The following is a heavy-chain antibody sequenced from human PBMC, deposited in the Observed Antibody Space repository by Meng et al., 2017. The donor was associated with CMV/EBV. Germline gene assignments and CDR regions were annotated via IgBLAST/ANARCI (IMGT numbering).Heavy chain of an antibody. Sequence: GESLKISCAASGFTFSSYAMHWVRQAPGKGLEWVAVISYDGSNKYYADSVKGRFTISRDNSKNTLYLQMNSLRAEDTAVYYCARDGTSDAFDLWGQGTMVTVSS. J-gene: IGHJ3*01. CDR3: ARDGTSDAFDL. V-gene: IGHV3-30-3*01. D-gene: IGHD1-1*01. CDR2: ISYDGSNK. CDR1: GFTFSSYA.